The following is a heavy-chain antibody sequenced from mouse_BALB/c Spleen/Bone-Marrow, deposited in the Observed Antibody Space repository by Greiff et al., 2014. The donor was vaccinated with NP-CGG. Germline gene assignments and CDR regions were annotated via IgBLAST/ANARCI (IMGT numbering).Heavy chain of an antibody. J-gene: IGHJ2*01. V-gene: IGHV1S33*01. Sequence: LQQPGPELVKPGALVKITCKASGYTFTSYDINWVKQRPGQGLEWIGWICPGDGSTKYNEKFKGKATLTANKSSSTAYMQRSSLTAENSAFYCGARSGLIHYYGYFDDWGQGTTLTVSS. CDR3: ARSGLIHYYGYFDD. CDR1: GYTFTSYD. D-gene: IGHD1-2*01. CDR2: ICPGDGST.